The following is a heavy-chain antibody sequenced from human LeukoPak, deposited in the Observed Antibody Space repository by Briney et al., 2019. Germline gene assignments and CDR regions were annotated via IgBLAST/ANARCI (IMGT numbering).Heavy chain of an antibody. D-gene: IGHD6-6*01. V-gene: IGHV4-4*07. J-gene: IGHJ3*02. CDR3: ARDSYSSSYNWAFDI. CDR1: GGSISGYY. Sequence: PSETLSLTCTVSGGSISGYYWSWIRQPAGKGLEWIGRIYTSGSTNYNPSLKSRVTMSVDTSKNQFSLKLSSVTAADTAVYYCARDSYSSSYNWAFDIWGQGTMVTVSS. CDR2: IYTSGST.